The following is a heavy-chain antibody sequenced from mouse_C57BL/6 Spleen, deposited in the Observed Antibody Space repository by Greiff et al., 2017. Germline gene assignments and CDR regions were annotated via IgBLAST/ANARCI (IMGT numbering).Heavy chain of an antibody. Sequence: EVQLVESGGGLVQPGGSMKLSCVASGFTFSNYWMNWVRQSPEKGLEWVDQIRLKSDNYATHYAESVKGRLTISRDDSKSSIYLQMNNLRAEDTGIYYCTRSPFAYWGQGTLVTVSA. J-gene: IGHJ3*01. CDR3: TRSPFAY. CDR1: GFTFSNYW. V-gene: IGHV6-3*01. CDR2: IRLKSDNYAT.